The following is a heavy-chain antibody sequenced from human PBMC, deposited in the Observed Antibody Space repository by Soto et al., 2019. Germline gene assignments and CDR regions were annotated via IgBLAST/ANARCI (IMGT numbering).Heavy chain of an antibody. CDR2: TYYRSKWYN. Sequence: SQTLSLTCAISGDSVSSNSAAWNCIRQSPSRGLEWLGRTYYRSKWYNDYAVSVKSRITINPDTSKNQFSLQLNSVTPEDTAVYYCARDRVRGYSYGYGPDYYYYMDVWGKGTTVTVSS. J-gene: IGHJ6*03. CDR3: ARDRVRGYSYGYGPDYYYYMDV. V-gene: IGHV6-1*01. D-gene: IGHD5-18*01. CDR1: GDSVSSNSAA.